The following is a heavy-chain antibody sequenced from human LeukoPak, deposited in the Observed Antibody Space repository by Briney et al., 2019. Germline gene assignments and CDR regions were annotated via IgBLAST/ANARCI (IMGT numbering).Heavy chain of an antibody. J-gene: IGHJ4*02. CDR2: ISSSSSYI. CDR3: TRGGSGDFDY. D-gene: IGHD3-16*01. Sequence: GGSLRLSCAASGFTFSSYSMNWVRQAPGKGLEWVSSISSSSSYIYYADSVKGRFTISSDNAKKSLYLQMNILRAEDAAVYYCTRGGSGDFDYWGQGTLVTVS. CDR1: GFTFSSYS. V-gene: IGHV3-21*01.